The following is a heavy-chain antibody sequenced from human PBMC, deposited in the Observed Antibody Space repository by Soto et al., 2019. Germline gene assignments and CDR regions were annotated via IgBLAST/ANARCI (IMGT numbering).Heavy chain of an antibody. J-gene: IGHJ4*02. CDR1: GDSISSGDYY. D-gene: IGHD3-16*02. V-gene: IGHV4-30-4*01. CDR3: ASTMITMGGVIVIEY. CDR2: IYYSGST. Sequence: SETLSLTCTVSGDSISSGDYYWSWIRQPPGKGLEWIGNIYYSGSTYYNPSLKSRGTISVDTSKNQFSLKLSSVTATDTAVYYCASTMITMGGVIVIEYWGQGTLVTVSS.